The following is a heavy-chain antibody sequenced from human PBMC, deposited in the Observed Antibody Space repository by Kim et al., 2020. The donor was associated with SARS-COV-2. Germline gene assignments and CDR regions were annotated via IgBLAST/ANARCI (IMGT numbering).Heavy chain of an antibody. V-gene: IGHV3-43*02. Sequence: GGSLRLSCAASGFSFDDYVMHWVRQAPGKGLEWVSVISGDGSRTYYADSVKGRFTISRDISKNSLYLQMNSLRTEDTALYYCAGLRGNYWGQGTLVTVSS. CDR2: ISGDGSRT. CDR1: GFSFDDYV. D-gene: IGHD4-17*01. CDR3: AGLRGNY. J-gene: IGHJ4*02.